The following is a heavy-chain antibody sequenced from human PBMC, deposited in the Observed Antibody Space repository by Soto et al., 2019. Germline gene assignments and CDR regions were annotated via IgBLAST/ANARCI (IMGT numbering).Heavy chain of an antibody. CDR1: GFTFSSYA. V-gene: IGHV3-23*01. CDR2: ISGSGGST. J-gene: IGHJ4*02. Sequence: GGSLRLSCAACGFTFSSYAMSWVRQAPGKGLEWVSAISGSGGSTYYADSVKGRFTISRDNSKNTLYLQMNSLRAEDTAVYYCAKVDDNWDGVCYLTAAFDYWGQGTLVTVSS. CDR3: AKVDDNWDGVCYLTAAFDY. D-gene: IGHD2-8*01.